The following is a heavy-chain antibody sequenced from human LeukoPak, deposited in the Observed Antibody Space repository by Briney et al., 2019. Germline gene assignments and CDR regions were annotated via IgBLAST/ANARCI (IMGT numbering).Heavy chain of an antibody. CDR2: INHSGST. D-gene: IGHD6-19*01. V-gene: IGHV4-34*01. CDR3: ARGHLTGGYSSGWLFGY. CDR1: GFTVSSNY. J-gene: IGHJ4*02. Sequence: GSLRLSCAASGFTVSSNYMSWIRQPPGKGLEWIGEINHSGSTNYNPSLKSRVTISVDTSKSQFSLKLSSVTAADTAVYYCARGHLTGGYSSGWLFGYWGQGTLVTVSS.